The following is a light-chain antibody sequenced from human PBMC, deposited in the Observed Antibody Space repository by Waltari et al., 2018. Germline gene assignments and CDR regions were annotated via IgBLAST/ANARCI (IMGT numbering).Light chain of an antibody. CDR3: QQLDFSPYT. CDR2: RAS. V-gene: IGKV1-33*01. Sequence: DIRMTQSPSSLSASIGDTVTITCRASQDISNWLAWYQQRPGKAPNLLIYRASNLEAGVPSRFSGSGSGTDFTLTISGLQSEDIATYFCQQLDFSPYTFGQGTKVEI. CDR1: QDISNW. J-gene: IGKJ2*01.